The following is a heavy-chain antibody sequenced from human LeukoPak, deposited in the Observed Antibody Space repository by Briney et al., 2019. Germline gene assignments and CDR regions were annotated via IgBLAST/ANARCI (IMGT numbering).Heavy chain of an antibody. CDR1: GFTFSSYS. D-gene: IGHD2-21*01. CDR2: ISSSSSCI. Sequence: GGSLRLSCAASGFTFSSYSMSWVRQAPGKGLEWVSSISSSSSCIYYADSVKGRFTISRDNAKNSLYLQMNSLRAEDTAVYYCARVGDIGVYYFDYWGQGTLVTVSS. V-gene: IGHV3-21*01. CDR3: ARVGDIGVYYFDY. J-gene: IGHJ4*02.